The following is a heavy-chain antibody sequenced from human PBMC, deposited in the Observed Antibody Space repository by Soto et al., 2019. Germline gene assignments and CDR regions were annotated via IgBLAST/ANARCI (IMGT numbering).Heavy chain of an antibody. CDR2: TYFRSKWYN. CDR1: GDSVSSNTAS. V-gene: IGHV6-1*01. D-gene: IGHD5-12*01. J-gene: IGHJ5*02. Sequence: SQTLSLTCATSGDSVSSNTASWNWIRQSPSRGLEWLGRTYFRSKWYNDYAVSVKSRIIINPDTSNNQFSLQLNSMTPEDTAVYFCAKGDNLGPKTGYAFDPWGQGIMVTVSS. CDR3: AKGDNLGPKTGYAFDP.